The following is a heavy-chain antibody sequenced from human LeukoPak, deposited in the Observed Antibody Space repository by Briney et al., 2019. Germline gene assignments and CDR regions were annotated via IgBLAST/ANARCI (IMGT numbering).Heavy chain of an antibody. V-gene: IGHV1-18*04. J-gene: IGHJ4*02. CDR1: GYTFTGYY. D-gene: IGHD2-2*01. Sequence: GASVKVSCKASGYTFTGYYMHWVRQAPGQGLEWMGWISAYNGNTNYAQKLQGRVTMTTDTSTSTAYMELRSLRSDDTAVYYCARRYCSSTSCYEGADYWGQGTLVTVSS. CDR2: ISAYNGNT. CDR3: ARRYCSSTSCYEGADY.